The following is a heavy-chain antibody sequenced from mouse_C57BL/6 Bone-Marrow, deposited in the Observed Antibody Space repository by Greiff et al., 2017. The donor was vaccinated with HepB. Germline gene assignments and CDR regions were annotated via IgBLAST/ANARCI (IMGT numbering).Heavy chain of an antibody. CDR2: ISNLAYSI. J-gene: IGHJ4*01. V-gene: IGHV5-15*01. CDR1: GFTFSDYG. Sequence: EVKLVESGGGLVQPGGSLKLSCAASGFTFSDYGMAWVRQAPRKGPEWVAFISNLAYSIYYADTVTGRFTISRENAKNTLYLEMSSLRSEDTAMYYCARHALLTTPMDYWGQGTSVTVSS. D-gene: IGHD1-1*01. CDR3: ARHALLTTPMDY.